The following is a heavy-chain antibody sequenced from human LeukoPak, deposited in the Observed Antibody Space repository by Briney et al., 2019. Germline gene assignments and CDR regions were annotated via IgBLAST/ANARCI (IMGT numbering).Heavy chain of an antibody. CDR3: ARDRKDGYYYDSSGYYYPLDY. J-gene: IGHJ4*02. Sequence: KTGGSLRLSCAASGFTFSSYSMNWVRQAPGKGLEWVSSISSSSSYIYYADSVKGRFTISRDNAKNSLYLQMNSLRAEDTAVYYCARDRKDGYYYDSSGYYYPLDYWGQGTLVTVSS. CDR2: ISSSSSYI. D-gene: IGHD3-22*01. V-gene: IGHV3-21*01. CDR1: GFTFSSYS.